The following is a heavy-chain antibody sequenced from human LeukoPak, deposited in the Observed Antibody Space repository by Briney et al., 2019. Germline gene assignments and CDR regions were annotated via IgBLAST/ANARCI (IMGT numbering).Heavy chain of an antibody. CDR3: WYSGYDSGFDY. V-gene: IGHV4-4*02. CDR1: GVSISSGNW. Sequence: KPSGTLSLTCAVSGVSISSGNWWSWVRQPPGKGLEWIGEIYHSGSTNYNPSLKSRVTISVDKSKNQFSLNLSSVTAADTAVYYCWYSGYDSGFDYWGQGTLVTVSS. CDR2: IYHSGST. J-gene: IGHJ4*02. D-gene: IGHD5-12*01.